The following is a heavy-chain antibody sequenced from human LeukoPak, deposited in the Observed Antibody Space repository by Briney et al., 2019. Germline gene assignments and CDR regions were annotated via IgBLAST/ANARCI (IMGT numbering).Heavy chain of an antibody. CDR3: ARRFLGVWYKPFDY. CDR1: GGSISSYY. CDR2: IYSSGST. D-gene: IGHD6-19*01. Sequence: SETLSLTCTVSGGSISSYYWSWIRQPPGKGLEWIGYIYSSGSTNYNPSLKSRATMSVDTSKNQFSLKLSSVTAADTAVYYCARRFLGVWYKPFDYWGQGTLVTVSS. J-gene: IGHJ4*02. V-gene: IGHV4-59*12.